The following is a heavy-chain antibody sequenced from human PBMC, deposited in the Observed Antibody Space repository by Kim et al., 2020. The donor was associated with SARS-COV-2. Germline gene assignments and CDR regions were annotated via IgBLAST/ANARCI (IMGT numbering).Heavy chain of an antibody. CDR3: ARDGVVVAATYNYYYYGMDV. CDR2: INSDGSST. Sequence: GGSPRLSCAASGFTFSSYWMHWVRQAPGKGLVWVSRINSDGSSTSYADSVKGRFTISRDNAKNTLYLQMNSLRAEDTAVYYCARDGVVVAATYNYYYYGMDVWGQGTTVTVSS. CDR1: GFTFSSYW. D-gene: IGHD2-15*01. V-gene: IGHV3-74*01. J-gene: IGHJ6*02.